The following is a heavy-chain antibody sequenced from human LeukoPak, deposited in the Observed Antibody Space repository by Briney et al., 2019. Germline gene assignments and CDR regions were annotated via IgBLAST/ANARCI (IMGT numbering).Heavy chain of an antibody. D-gene: IGHD4-11*01. CDR2: IRYDGSYK. V-gene: IGHV3-30*02. Sequence: WGSLKVSCEASGVTFSRYSMHWVRQAPGEGLEWMAYIRYDGSYKHYAHSVKGRFTISRDTSKNTVYLQMNSLRGEDTAVYYCAKYPPAPDPNSNDLFDYWGQGTLVTVSS. CDR1: GVTFSRYS. J-gene: IGHJ4*02. CDR3: AKYPPAPDPNSNDLFDY.